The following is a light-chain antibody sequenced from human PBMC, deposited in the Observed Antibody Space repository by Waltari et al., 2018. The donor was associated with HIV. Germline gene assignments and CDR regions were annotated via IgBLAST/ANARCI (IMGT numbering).Light chain of an antibody. J-gene: IGLJ3*02. V-gene: IGLV1-44*01. CDR3: ATWDDSLIAWV. CDR2: STN. Sequence: QSVLTQSPSASGTPGQRVTISCSGSNSNIGSNTVNWYHQLPGTAPKLLIYSTNRGPSGVPDRYSASKSGTSASLAIRGLQPEDEADYYCATWDDSLIAWVFGGGTKLTVL. CDR1: NSNIGSNT.